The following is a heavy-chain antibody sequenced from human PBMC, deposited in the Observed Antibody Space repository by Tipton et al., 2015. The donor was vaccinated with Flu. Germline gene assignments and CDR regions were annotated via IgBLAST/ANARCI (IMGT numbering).Heavy chain of an antibody. CDR2: IRYDGSNK. CDR3: AKNVPVAPGYFDH. V-gene: IGHV3-30*02. Sequence: VQLVQSGGGVVQPGGSLRLSCAASGFTFSSYGMHWVRQAPGKGLEWVTFIRYDGSNKYYADSVKGRFTISRDNSKNTLYLQMNSLRTEDTAVYYCAKNVPVAPGYFDHWGQGTLVTVSS. J-gene: IGHJ4*02. D-gene: IGHD6-19*01. CDR1: GFTFSSYG.